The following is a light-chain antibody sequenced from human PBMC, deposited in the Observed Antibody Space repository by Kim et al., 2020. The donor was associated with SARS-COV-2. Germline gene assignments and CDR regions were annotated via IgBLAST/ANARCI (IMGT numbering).Light chain of an antibody. V-gene: IGLV2-18*02. CDR2: EVS. CDR1: SSDVGNYNR. CDR3: SSYTSSRTYV. Sequence: QSALTQPPSVSGSPGQSVTISCTGTSSDVGNYNRVSWYQQPPGTAPKLMIYEVSNRPSGVPERFSGSKSGNTASLTISGLQAEDEADYYCSSYTSSRTYVFGTGTKVTVL. J-gene: IGLJ1*01.